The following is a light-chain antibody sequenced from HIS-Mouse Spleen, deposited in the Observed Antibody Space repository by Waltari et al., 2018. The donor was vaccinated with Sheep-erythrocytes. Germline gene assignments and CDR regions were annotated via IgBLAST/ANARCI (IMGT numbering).Light chain of an antibody. Sequence: QSALTQPRSVSGSPGQSVTISCTGTSSDVGGYNYVSWYQQHPGKAPKLMFLDVNKRAAGVPGRFAGCKSGNAASLTMSGLQAEDEAYYYCCSYASGYNHVFATGTKVTVL. J-gene: IGLJ1*01. CDR2: DVN. V-gene: IGLV2-11*01. CDR1: SSDVGGYNY. CDR3: CSYASGYNHV.